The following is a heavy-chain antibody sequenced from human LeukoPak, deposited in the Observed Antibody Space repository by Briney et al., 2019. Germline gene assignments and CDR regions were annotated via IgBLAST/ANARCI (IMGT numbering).Heavy chain of an antibody. CDR2: IYYSGST. CDR3: ARIKIGAPVDS. V-gene: IGHV4-31*03. Sequence: SETLSLTCTVSGGSISSGGYYWRWLRQHPGKGLEWIGYIYYSGSTYYNPSLKSRVTISVDTSKNQFSLKLSSVTAADTAVYYCARIKIGAPVDSWGQGTLVTVSS. D-gene: IGHD3-10*01. CDR1: GGSISSGGYY. J-gene: IGHJ4*02.